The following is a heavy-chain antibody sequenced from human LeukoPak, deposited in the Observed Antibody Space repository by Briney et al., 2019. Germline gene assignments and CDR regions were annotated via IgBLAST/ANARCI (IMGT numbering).Heavy chain of an antibody. Sequence: ASVKVSCKASGYTCTSFYMHWVRQAPGQGLEWMGKINPSADTTSYAQKFQGRVTMTRDTSTSTSTVYMELSSLRSEDTAVYYCARDGDSSGWHVVDYWGQGTLVAVSS. CDR2: INPSADTT. D-gene: IGHD6-19*01. V-gene: IGHV1-46*01. J-gene: IGHJ4*02. CDR1: GYTCTSFY. CDR3: ARDGDSSGWHVVDY.